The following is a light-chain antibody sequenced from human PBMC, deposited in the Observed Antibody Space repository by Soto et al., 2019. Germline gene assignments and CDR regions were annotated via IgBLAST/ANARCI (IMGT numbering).Light chain of an antibody. J-gene: IGLJ2*01. CDR1: SSDVGGYNY. Sequence: QSALTQPASVSGSPGQSITISCTGTSSDVGGYNYVSWYQQHPGKAPKLMIYDVDVRPSGVSNRFSGSNSGNTASLTISGLQTQDEADYYCTSYTIINTVVFGGGTKLTVL. CDR3: TSYTIINTVV. V-gene: IGLV2-14*03. CDR2: DVD.